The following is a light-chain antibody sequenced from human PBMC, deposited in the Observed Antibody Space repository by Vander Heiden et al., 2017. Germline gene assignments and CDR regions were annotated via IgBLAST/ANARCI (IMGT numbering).Light chain of an antibody. CDR1: QSVLYSSNNKNY. J-gene: IGKJ1*01. CDR2: WAS. V-gene: IGKV4-1*01. Sequence: EIVMTQPQGSLAVSLGERATINCKSSQSVLYSSNNKNYLAWYQQKPGQPPKLLIYWASTRESGVPDRFSGSGSGTDFTLTISSLQAEDVGVYYCQQYYSIPWTFGQGTKVAIK. CDR3: QQYYSIPWT.